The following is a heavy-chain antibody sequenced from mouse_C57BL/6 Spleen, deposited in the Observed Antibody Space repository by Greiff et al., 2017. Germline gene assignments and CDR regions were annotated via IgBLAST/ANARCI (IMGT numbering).Heavy chain of an antibody. CDR1: GYSITSGYY. CDR3: ARDLYDEDEGGDY. V-gene: IGHV3-6*01. D-gene: IGHD2-4*01. J-gene: IGHJ2*01. Sequence: VQLQESGPGLVKPSQSLSLTCSVTGYSITSGYYWNWIRQFPGNKLEWMGYISYDGSNNYNPSLKNRISITRDTSKNQFFLKLNSVTTEDTATYYCARDLYDEDEGGDYGGQGTTLTVSS. CDR2: ISYDGSN.